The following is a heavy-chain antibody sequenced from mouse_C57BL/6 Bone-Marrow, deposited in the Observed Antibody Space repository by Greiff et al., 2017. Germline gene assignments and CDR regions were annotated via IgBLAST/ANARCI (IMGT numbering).Heavy chain of an antibody. J-gene: IGHJ2*01. CDR3: ASVGYYGSPFDY. V-gene: IGHV1-55*01. CDR2: IYPGSGST. CDR1: GYTFTSYW. Sequence: QVQLQQPGAELVKPGASVKMSCKASGYTFTSYWITWVKQRPGQGLEWIGDIYPGSGSTNYNEKFKSKATLTVDTSSSTAYMQLSSLTSEDSAVYYGASVGYYGSPFDYWGQGTTLTVSS. D-gene: IGHD1-1*01.